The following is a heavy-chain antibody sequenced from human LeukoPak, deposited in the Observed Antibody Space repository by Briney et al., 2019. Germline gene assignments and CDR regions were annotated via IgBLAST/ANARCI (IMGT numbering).Heavy chain of an antibody. D-gene: IGHD1-26*01. CDR2: ISSSSSYI. CDR3: ARDREHRDAFDI. CDR1: GFTFSSYS. Sequence: TGGSLRLSCAASGFTFSSYSMNWVRQGPGKGLEWVSSISSSSSYIYYADSVKGRFTISRDNAKNSLYLQMNSLRAEDTAVYYCARDREHRDAFDIWGQGTMVTVSS. V-gene: IGHV3-21*01. J-gene: IGHJ3*02.